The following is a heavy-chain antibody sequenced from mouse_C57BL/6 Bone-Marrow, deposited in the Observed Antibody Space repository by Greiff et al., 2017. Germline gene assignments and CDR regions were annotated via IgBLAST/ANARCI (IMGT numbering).Heavy chain of an antibody. CDR3: VRFLYGYYYAMDH. D-gene: IGHD2-2*01. J-gene: IGHJ4*01. CDR1: GFSFNTYA. CDR2: IRSKSNNYAT. V-gene: IGHV10-1*01. Sequence: EVQLVESGGGLVQPKGSLKLSCAASGFSFNTYAMNWVRQAPGKGLEWVARIRSKSNNYATYYADSVKDRFTISRDDSESMLYLQMNNLKTEDTAMHYCVRFLYGYYYAMDHWGQGTSVTVSS.